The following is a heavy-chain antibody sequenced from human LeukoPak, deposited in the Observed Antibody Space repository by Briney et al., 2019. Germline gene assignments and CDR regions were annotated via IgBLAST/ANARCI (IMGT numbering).Heavy chain of an antibody. CDR2: INPNSGGT. CDR3: ARETDELMVYATEYFQH. J-gene: IGHJ1*01. V-gene: IGHV1-2*02. Sequence: GASVKVSCKASGYTFTGYYMHWVRQAPGQGLEWMGWINPNSGGTNYAQKFQGRVTMTRDTSISTAYMELSRLRSDDTAVYYCARETDELMVYATEYFQHWGQGTLVTVSS. D-gene: IGHD2-8*01. CDR1: GYTFTGYY.